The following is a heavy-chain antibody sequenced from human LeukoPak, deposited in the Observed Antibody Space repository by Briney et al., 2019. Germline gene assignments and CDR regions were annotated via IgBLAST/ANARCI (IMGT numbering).Heavy chain of an antibody. V-gene: IGHV3-23*01. CDR3: AGYCSGGSCSTLAFDI. D-gene: IGHD2-15*01. Sequence: GGSLRLSCAASGFTFRSYAMSWVRQAPGKGLEWVSGISGSDGSTYYADSVKGRFTISRDNSKNTLYLQMNSLRAEDTAVYYCAGYCSGGSCSTLAFDIWGQGTMVTVSS. CDR2: ISGSDGST. J-gene: IGHJ3*02. CDR1: GFTFRSYA.